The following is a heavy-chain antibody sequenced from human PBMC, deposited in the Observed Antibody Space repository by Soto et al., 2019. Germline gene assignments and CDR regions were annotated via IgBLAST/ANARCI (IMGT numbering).Heavy chain of an antibody. CDR2: IIPILGIA. V-gene: IGHV1-69*02. CDR3: ARTYCSGGSCSGQTSYFYGMDV. D-gene: IGHD2-15*01. Sequence: QVQLVQSGAEVKKPGSPVKVSCKASGGTFSSYTISWVRQAPGQGLEWMGRIIPILGIANYAQKFQGRVTITADKSTSTAYMELSSLRSEDTAVYYCARTYCSGGSCSGQTSYFYGMDVWGQGTTVTVSS. CDR1: GGTFSSYT. J-gene: IGHJ6*02.